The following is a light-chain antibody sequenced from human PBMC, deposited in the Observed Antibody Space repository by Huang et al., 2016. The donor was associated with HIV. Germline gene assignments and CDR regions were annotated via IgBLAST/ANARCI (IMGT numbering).Light chain of an antibody. CDR1: QSVATT. CDR2: GAS. Sequence: EIIMTQSPATLSLSPGEGASLSCRANQSVATTLAWYLHSPGQRPSLLIFGASTRASGLPGRFSGSGSGTQFTLTVSGLQSEDFAVYYCQQYHNWPYTFGQGTKLEI. CDR3: QQYHNWPYT. V-gene: IGKV3-15*01. J-gene: IGKJ2*01.